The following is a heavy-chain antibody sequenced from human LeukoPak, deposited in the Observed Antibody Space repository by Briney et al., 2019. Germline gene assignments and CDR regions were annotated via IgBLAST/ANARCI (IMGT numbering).Heavy chain of an antibody. Sequence: GGSLRLSCAASGFTFSSYGMHWVRQAPGKGLEWVAFIRYDGSNKYYADSVKGRFTISRDNSKTARNFKMNSLRTENTVVGYYAKAADRYSGSGHLDYWGQGTLVTVSS. CDR2: IRYDGSNK. CDR3: AKAADRYSGSGHLDY. CDR1: GFTFSSYG. J-gene: IGHJ4*02. V-gene: IGHV3-30*02. D-gene: IGHD3-10*01.